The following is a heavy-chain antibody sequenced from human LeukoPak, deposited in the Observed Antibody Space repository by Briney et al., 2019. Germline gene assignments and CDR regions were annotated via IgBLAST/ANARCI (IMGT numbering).Heavy chain of an antibody. J-gene: IGHJ4*02. CDR2: ISATGGNT. D-gene: IGHD1-26*01. CDR3: AKVGVGAIDY. Sequence: GGSLRLSCAASGFTFGSYAMSWVRQAPGKGLEWVSRISATGGNTYFADSVKGRFTISRDNSKKTMYLQMNSLRAEDTAVYYCAKVGVGAIDYWGQGTLVTVSS. CDR1: GFTFGSYA. V-gene: IGHV3-23*01.